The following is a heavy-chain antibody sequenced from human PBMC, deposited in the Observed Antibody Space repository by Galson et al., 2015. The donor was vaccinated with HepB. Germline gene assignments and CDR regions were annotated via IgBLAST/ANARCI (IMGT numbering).Heavy chain of an antibody. CDR1: GYTFTSYG. CDR2: ISAYNGNT. V-gene: IGHV1-18*01. Sequence: SVKVSCKASGYTFTSYGISWVRQAPGQGLEWMGWISAYNGNTNYAQKLQGRVTMTTDTSTSTAYMELRSLRSDDTAVYYCARDGHMYSGSYYYEFDYWGQGTLVTVSS. J-gene: IGHJ4*02. D-gene: IGHD1-26*01. CDR3: ARDGHMYSGSYYYEFDY.